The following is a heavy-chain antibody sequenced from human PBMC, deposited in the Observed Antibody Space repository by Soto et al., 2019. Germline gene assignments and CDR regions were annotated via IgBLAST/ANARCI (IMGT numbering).Heavy chain of an antibody. CDR3: ARAPVLRFLEWLSPGRADAFDS. V-gene: IGHV6-1*01. CDR2: TYYRSKWYN. D-gene: IGHD3-3*01. J-gene: IGHJ3*02. CDR1: GDSVSSNSAA. Sequence: SQTLSLTCAISGDSVSSNSAAWNWIRQSPSRGLEWLGRTYYRSKWYNDYAVSVKSRITINPDTSKNQFSLQLNSVTPEDTAVYYCARAPVLRFLEWLSPGRADAFDSWGQGTMVTVPS.